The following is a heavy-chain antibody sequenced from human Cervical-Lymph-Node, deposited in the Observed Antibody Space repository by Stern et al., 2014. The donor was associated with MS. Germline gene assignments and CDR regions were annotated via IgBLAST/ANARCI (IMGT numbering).Heavy chain of an antibody. J-gene: IGHJ2*01. CDR3: ARNAYGDLSYWYFDL. Sequence: DVQLVQSGGGLVQPGGSLRLSCAASGFTFTTSWMTCVPQAPGQGLALVANIKHDGSEDYYVDSVKGRFTISRDDAKTSLYLQMDSLRAEDTAVYYCARNAYGDLSYWYFDLWGRGTLVTVSS. V-gene: IGHV3-7*01. D-gene: IGHD4-17*01. CDR2: IKHDGSED. CDR1: GFTFTTSW.